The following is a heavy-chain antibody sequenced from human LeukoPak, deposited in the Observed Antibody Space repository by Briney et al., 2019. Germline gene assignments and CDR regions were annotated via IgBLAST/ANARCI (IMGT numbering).Heavy chain of an antibody. CDR3: ATYYSDSSAYVHYLDS. J-gene: IGHJ4*02. V-gene: IGHV4-59*03. CDR1: GGYISGFY. D-gene: IGHD3-22*01. CDR2: VHYSGST. Sequence: PSETLPLTCTVSGGYISGFYWSWIRQPPEKGLEWIGYVHYSGSTNYNPSLKSRVIISVDSSKNQFSLKLSSVTAADTAVYYCATYYSDSSAYVHYLDSWGRETLVTVSS.